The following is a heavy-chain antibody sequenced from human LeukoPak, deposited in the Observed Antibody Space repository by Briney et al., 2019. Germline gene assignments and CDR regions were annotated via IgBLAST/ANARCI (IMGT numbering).Heavy chain of an antibody. J-gene: IGHJ3*02. Sequence: GGSLRLSCETSGFTFSNYAMSRVRQAPGKGLEWVSAISGSGGSTYYADSVKGRFTISRDNSKNTLYLQMNSLRAEDTAVYYCARYYDSSGSDDAFDIWGQGTVVTVSS. D-gene: IGHD3-22*01. V-gene: IGHV3-23*01. CDR1: GFTFSNYA. CDR3: ARYYDSSGSDDAFDI. CDR2: ISGSGGST.